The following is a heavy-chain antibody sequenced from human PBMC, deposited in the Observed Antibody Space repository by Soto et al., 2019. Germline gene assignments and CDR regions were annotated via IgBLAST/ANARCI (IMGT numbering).Heavy chain of an antibody. V-gene: IGHV4-30-2*01. Sequence: KPSETLSLTCAVSGGSISSGGYSWSWIRQPPGKGLEWIGYIYHSGSTYYNPSLKSRVTISVDRSKNQFSLKLSSVTAADTVVYYCARVPIGYSYGYLDYWGQGTLVTVSS. J-gene: IGHJ4*02. D-gene: IGHD5-18*01. CDR2: IYHSGST. CDR1: GGSISSGGYS. CDR3: ARVPIGYSYGYLDY.